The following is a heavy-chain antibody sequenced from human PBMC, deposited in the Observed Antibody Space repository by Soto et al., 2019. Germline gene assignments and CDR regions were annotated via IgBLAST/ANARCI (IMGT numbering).Heavy chain of an antibody. V-gene: IGHV1-3*01. J-gene: IGHJ4*02. CDR3: ARGDQELDY. CDR1: GYIFTSYV. Sequence: ASVKVSCKASGYIFTSYVMHWVRQAPGQRLEWMGWINAGNGNTKYSPKYQGRVTITRDTSASAAHMDLSSLTSEDTAVYFCARGDQELDYWGQGTLVTVSS. CDR2: INAGNGNT. D-gene: IGHD1-26*01.